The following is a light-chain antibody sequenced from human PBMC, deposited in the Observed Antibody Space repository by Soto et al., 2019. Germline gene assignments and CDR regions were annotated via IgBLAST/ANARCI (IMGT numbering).Light chain of an antibody. V-gene: IGLV2-8*01. Sequence: QSALTQPPSASGSPGQSVTIPCAGTSTDVGEYNYVSWYQQHPGKVPKLIIFEVNKRPSGVPDRFSVSKSGDTASLTVSGLQAEEEADYYCSSFVGAPVIFGGGTKVTVL. J-gene: IGLJ2*01. CDR1: STDVGEYNY. CDR2: EVN. CDR3: SSFVGAPVI.